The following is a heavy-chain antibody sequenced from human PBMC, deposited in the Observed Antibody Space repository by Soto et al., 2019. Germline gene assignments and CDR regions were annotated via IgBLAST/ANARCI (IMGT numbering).Heavy chain of an antibody. CDR2: VKSKTDGGSA. CDR1: GFPFSNAW. V-gene: IGHV3-15*07. D-gene: IGHD3-10*01. CDR3: TTDSRTTMPEVRFDY. J-gene: IGHJ4*01. Sequence: PGGSLRLSCAASGFPFSNAWINWVRQTPGTGLQWVGRVKSKTDGGSADYAAPVKGRFAVSRYDSKNIVYLQMNSVKIEDTGVYYCTTDSRTTMPEVRFDYWGHGTLVTVSS.